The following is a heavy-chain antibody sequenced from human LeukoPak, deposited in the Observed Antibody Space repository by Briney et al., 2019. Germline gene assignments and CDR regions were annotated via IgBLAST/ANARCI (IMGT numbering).Heavy chain of an antibody. J-gene: IGHJ4*02. CDR2: INPNSGGT. V-gene: IGHV1-2*02. D-gene: IGHD3-22*01. CDR3: ARDHTGYDSSGYYLESTFDY. Sequence: ASVKVSCKASGHTFTGYYMHWVRQAPGQGLEWMGWINPNSGGTNYAQKFQGRVTMTRDTSISTAYMELSRLRSDDTAVYYCARDHTGYDSSGYYLESTFDYWGQGTLVTVSS. CDR1: GHTFTGYY.